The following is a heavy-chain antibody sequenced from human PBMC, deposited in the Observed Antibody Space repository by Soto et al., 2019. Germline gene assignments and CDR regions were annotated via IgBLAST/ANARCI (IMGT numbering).Heavy chain of an antibody. V-gene: IGHV4-34*01. D-gene: IGHD3-16*01. CDR3: ARGPKNYDYIWGSYSPSDY. CDR1: GGSFSGYY. J-gene: IGHJ4*02. CDR2: INHSGST. Sequence: SETLSLTCAVYGGSFSGYYWSWIRQPPGKGLEWIGEINHSGSTNYNPSLKSRVTISVDTSKNQFSLKLSSVTAADTAVYYCARGPKNYDYIWGSYSPSDYWGQGTLVTVSS.